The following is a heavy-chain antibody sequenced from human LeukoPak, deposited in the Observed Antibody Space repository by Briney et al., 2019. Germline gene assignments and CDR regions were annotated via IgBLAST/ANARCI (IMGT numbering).Heavy chain of an antibody. CDR2: IYYRGSS. D-gene: IGHD4-17*01. Sequence: SQTLSLTCTVSGGSIRSGDYYWSWIRQPPGKGLERIGYIYYRGSSYYHSSLKSRVTISVDTSKNQFSLRLSSVTAADTAVYYCARFVKGINGDYTRFDYWGQGTLVSVSS. CDR1: GGSIRSGDYY. CDR3: ARFVKGINGDYTRFDY. J-gene: IGHJ4*02. V-gene: IGHV4-30-4*01.